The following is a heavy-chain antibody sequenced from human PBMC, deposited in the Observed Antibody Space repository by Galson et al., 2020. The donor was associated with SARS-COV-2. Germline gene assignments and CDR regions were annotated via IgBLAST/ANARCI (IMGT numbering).Heavy chain of an antibody. D-gene: IGHD3-10*01. CDR1: GFIFGDYG. Sequence: GESLKISCADSGFIFGDYGMTWVRQVPGKGLAWVSGINWSGGTTVYADSVKGRFTISRDNAKNSLYLQMSSLRVEDTAFYYCARKDYYGSGNDVWGQGTTVTVSS. CDR3: ARKDYYGSGNDV. CDR2: INWSGGTT. J-gene: IGHJ6*02. V-gene: IGHV3-20*04.